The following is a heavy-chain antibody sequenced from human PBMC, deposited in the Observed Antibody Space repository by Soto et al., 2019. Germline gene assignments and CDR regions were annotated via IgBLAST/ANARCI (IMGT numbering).Heavy chain of an antibody. CDR2: INAGNGNT. CDR1: GYTFTSYA. Sequence: AASVKVSCKASGYTFTSYAMHWVRQAPGQRLEWMGWINAGNGNTKYSQKFQGRVTITRDTSASTAYMELSSLRSEDTAVYYCATAKRGSVSLLSAWGQGTLVTVSS. D-gene: IGHD6-19*01. CDR3: ATAKRGSVSLLSA. V-gene: IGHV1-3*01. J-gene: IGHJ5*01.